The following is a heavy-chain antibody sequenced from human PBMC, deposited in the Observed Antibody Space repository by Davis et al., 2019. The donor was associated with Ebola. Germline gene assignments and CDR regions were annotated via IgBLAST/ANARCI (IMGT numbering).Heavy chain of an antibody. V-gene: IGHV1-2*02. CDR1: GYTFTGYY. D-gene: IGHD3-3*01. CDR3: ARGTPHNSGFLEWLLPPRVFDY. CDR2: INPNSGGT. J-gene: IGHJ4*02. Sequence: ASVKVSCRASGYTFTGYYMHWVRQAPGQGLEWMGWINPNSGGTNYAQKFQGRVTMTRNNSISKAYMELISLRSDDSAVYYCARGTPHNSGFLEWLLPPRVFDYWGQGTLVTVSS.